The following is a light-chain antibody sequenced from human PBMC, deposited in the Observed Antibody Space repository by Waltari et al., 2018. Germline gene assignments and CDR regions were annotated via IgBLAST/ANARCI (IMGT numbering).Light chain of an antibody. CDR1: QSISSY. Sequence: DIQLTQSPSSLSASVGDRVTITCRPSQSISSYLNWYQQKPGKAPKLLIYGASSLQSGVPSRFSGSGSGTDFTLTISSLQPEDFATYYCQQSYSTRYTFGQGTRLEIK. V-gene: IGKV1-39*01. CDR3: QQSYSTRYT. J-gene: IGKJ2*01. CDR2: GAS.